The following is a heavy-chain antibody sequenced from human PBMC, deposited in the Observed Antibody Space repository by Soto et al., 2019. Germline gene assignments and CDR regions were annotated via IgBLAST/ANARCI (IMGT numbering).Heavy chain of an antibody. CDR2: INGGNGNT. D-gene: IGHD3-10*01. V-gene: IGHV1-3*01. CDR3: ARDHNYGSGTYNYMDL. Sequence: ASVKVSCKASGYRFRSYGMHWVRQAPGQRFEWMGWINGGNGNTEYSQKLQGTVTITMDTSASTAYMELSSLRSEDTAVYYCARDHNYGSGTYNYMDLWGKGTTVTVSS. J-gene: IGHJ6*03. CDR1: GYRFRSYG.